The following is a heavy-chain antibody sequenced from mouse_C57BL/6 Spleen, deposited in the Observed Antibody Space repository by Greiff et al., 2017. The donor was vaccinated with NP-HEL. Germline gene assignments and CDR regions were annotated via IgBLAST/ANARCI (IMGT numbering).Heavy chain of an antibody. Sequence: VQLQQSGPELVKPGASVKISCKASGYAFSSSWMNWVKQRPGKGLEWIGRIYPGDGDTNYNGKFKGKATLTADKSSSTAYMQLSSLTSEDSAVYCCARRAQATNAMDYWGQGTSVTVSS. CDR1: GYAFSSSW. CDR2: IYPGDGDT. V-gene: IGHV1-82*01. CDR3: ARRAQATNAMDY. J-gene: IGHJ4*01. D-gene: IGHD3-2*02.